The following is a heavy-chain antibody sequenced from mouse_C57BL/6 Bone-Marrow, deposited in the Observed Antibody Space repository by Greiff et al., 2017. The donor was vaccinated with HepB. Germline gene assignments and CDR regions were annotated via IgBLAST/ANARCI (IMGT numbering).Heavy chain of an antibody. V-gene: IGHV2-5*01. Sequence: VQLQQSGPGLVQPSQSLSITCTVSGFSLTSYGVHWVRQSPGKGLEWLGVIWRGGSTTYNAAFMSRLSITKDNSKSQVFFKMNSLQADDTAIYYCAKSPFGWRAMDYWGQGTSVTVSS. CDR1: GFSLTSYG. CDR3: AKSPFGWRAMDY. CDR2: IWRGGST. D-gene: IGHD1-1*02. J-gene: IGHJ4*01.